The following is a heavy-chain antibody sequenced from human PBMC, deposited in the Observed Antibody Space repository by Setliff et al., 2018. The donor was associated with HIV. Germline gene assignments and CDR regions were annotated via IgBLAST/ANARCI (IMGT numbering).Heavy chain of an antibody. CDR1: GGSLTDYD. CDR3: ARGFEGYCSGASCDWFDS. CDR2: ISHSGRT. D-gene: IGHD2-15*01. V-gene: IGHV4-34*01. J-gene: IGHJ5*01. Sequence: PSETLSLTCAVYGGSLTDYDWTWIRQTPAKGLEWIGEISHSGRTNYNPSLKTRLILSRDTSKNQFSLRLSSATVADTAIYYCARGFEGYCSGASCDWFDSWGQGTQVTVSS.